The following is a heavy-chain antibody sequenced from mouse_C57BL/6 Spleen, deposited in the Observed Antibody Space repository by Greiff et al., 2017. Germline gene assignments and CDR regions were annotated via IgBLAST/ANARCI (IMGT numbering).Heavy chain of an antibody. D-gene: IGHD2-1*01. CDR2: FDPSDSYT. CDR1: GYTFTSYW. V-gene: IGHV1-59*01. J-gene: IGHJ3*01. CDR3: ARWGNEGFAY. Sequence: QVQLQQPGAELVRPGTSVKLSCKASGYTFTSYWMHWVKQRPGQGLEWIGVFDPSDSYTNYNQKFKGKATLTVDTSSSTAYVQLSSLTSEDSAVYYCARWGNEGFAYWGQGTLVTVSA.